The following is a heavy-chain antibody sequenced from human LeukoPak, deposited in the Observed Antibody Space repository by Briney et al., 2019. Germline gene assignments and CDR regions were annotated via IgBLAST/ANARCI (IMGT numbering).Heavy chain of an antibody. D-gene: IGHD5-18*01. V-gene: IGHV3-30*03. J-gene: IGHJ4*02. CDR2: ISYDGSKK. Sequence: PGGSLRLSCAASGFTFSSYGMHWVRQPQGEGLEWEAVISYDGSKKSSAESVKGRFTISRDNSKNTLYLQMNSLSPEDTAVYFCARANGQLWTTPDYWGQGTLVTISS. CDR3: ARANGQLWTTPDY. CDR1: GFTFSSYG.